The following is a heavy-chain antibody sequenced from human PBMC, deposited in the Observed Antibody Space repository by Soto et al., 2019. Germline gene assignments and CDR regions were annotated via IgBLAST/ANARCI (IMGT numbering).Heavy chain of an antibody. D-gene: IGHD1-1*01. CDR3: AKLSGTRWDVGMDV. J-gene: IGHJ6*02. CDR1: GFTFSSYA. Sequence: EVQLLESGGGLVQPGGSLRLSCEASGFTFSSYAMSWVRQAPGRGLEWVSVISPSDYSIYYADSVRGRLIMSRDISKNTLYLQMNSLRAADTAVYYCAKLSGTRWDVGMDVWGQGTTVTVSS. V-gene: IGHV3-23*01. CDR2: ISPSDYSI.